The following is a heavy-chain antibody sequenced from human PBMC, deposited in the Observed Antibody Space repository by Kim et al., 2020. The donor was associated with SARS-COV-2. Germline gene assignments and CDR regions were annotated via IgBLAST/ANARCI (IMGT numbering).Heavy chain of an antibody. J-gene: IGHJ4*02. CDR2: INHSGST. CDR3: ARRRRVNTMIVVVTSPFDY. V-gene: IGHV4-34*01. D-gene: IGHD3-22*01. Sequence: SETLSLTCAVYGGSFSGYYWSWIRQPPGKGLEWIGEINHSGSTNYNPSLKSRVTISVDTSKNQFSLKLSSVTAADTAVYYCARRRRVNTMIVVVTSPFDYWGQGTLVTVSS. CDR1: GGSFSGYY.